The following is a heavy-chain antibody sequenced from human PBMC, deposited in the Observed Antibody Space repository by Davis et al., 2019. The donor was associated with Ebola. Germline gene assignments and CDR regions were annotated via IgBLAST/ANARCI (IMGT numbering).Heavy chain of an antibody. CDR1: GASISSEYFS. D-gene: IGHD3-16*01. J-gene: IGHJ4*02. CDR3: TRDRHDSRAYGL. Sequence: SETLSLTCNVSGASISSEYFSWTWVRQPAGKGLEWVGHIYTNGGTKYNPSLESRVTISVDTPRNQFSLKLSSVTAADTATYFCTRDRHDSRAYGLWGQGQMVTVSS. V-gene: IGHV4-61*09. CDR2: IYTNGGT.